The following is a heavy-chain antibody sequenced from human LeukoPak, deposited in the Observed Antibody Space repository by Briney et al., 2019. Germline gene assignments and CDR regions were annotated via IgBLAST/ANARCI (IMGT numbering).Heavy chain of an antibody. Sequence: SETLSLTCTVSGYSISSGYYWDWIRQPPGKGLEWIGSIHRSGSTYYNPSLQSRVTISIDTSKNQFSLKLSSVTAADTAVYYCARDTSGWGLDYWGQGSLVTVSS. D-gene: IGHD6-19*01. CDR2: IHRSGST. CDR1: GYSISSGYY. V-gene: IGHV4-38-2*02. CDR3: ARDTSGWGLDY. J-gene: IGHJ4*02.